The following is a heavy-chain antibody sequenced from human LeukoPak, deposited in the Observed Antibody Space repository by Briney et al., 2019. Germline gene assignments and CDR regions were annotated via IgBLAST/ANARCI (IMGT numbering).Heavy chain of an antibody. CDR3: AKDVQRSERLRWHFDY. Sequence: GGSLRLSCAASGFTFSSYAMGWVRQAPGKGLEWVALISHDGTNKYYADSVKGRFTISRDNSMNTLYLQMNSLRAEDTAVYYCAKDVQRSERLRWHFDYWGQGTLVTVSS. CDR2: ISHDGTNK. D-gene: IGHD4-23*01. V-gene: IGHV3-30*04. J-gene: IGHJ4*02. CDR1: GFTFSSYA.